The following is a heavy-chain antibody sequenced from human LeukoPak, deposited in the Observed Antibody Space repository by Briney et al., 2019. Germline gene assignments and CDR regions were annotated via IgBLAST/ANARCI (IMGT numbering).Heavy chain of an antibody. D-gene: IGHD4-17*01. CDR2: ISSSSSTI. CDR1: GFTFSSYS. CDR3: ARDMTTVTMAAFDI. J-gene: IGHJ3*02. V-gene: IGHV3-48*01. Sequence: RSGGSLRLSCAASGFTFSSYSMNWVRQAPGKGLEWVSYISSSSSTIYYAGSVKGRFTISRDNAKNSLYLQMNSLRAEDTAVYYCARDMTTVTMAAFDIWGQGTMVTVSS.